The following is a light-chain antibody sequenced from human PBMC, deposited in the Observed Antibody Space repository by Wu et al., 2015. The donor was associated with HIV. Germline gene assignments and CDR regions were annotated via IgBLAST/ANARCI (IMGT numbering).Light chain of an antibody. J-gene: IGKJ2*01. V-gene: IGKV3-20*01. Sequence: EIVLTQSSGTLSLSPGERATLSCRASQSVSSTSLAWYQQKSGQAPKLLIYGASNRATGIPDRFSGGGSGTDFTLTISRLEPEDFAVYYCQHYGTSPPYTFGQGTKLEIK. CDR3: QHYGTSPPYT. CDR2: GAS. CDR1: QSVSSTS.